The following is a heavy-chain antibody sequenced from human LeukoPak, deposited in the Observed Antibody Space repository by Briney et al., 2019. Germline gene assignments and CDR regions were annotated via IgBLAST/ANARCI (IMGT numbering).Heavy chain of an antibody. CDR2: IYYSGST. D-gene: IGHD3-10*01. Sequence: PSETLSLACTVSGGSISSYYWSWLRQPPGKGLEWIGYIYYSGSTNYNPSLKSRVTISVDTSKNQFSLKLSSVTAADTAVYYCATSYGSGSYSSWGQGTLVTVSS. CDR1: GGSISSYY. CDR3: ATSYGSGSYSS. J-gene: IGHJ4*02. V-gene: IGHV4-59*08.